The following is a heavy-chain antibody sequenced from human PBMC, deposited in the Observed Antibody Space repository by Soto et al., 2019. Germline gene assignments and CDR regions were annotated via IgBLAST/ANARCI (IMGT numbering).Heavy chain of an antibody. CDR2: TYYRSKWFN. J-gene: IGHJ4*02. CDR3: ASTSRATPGTGLDS. CDR1: GDSVSSNSAA. Sequence: SQTLSLTCAISGDSVSSNSAAWNWIRQSPSRGLEWLGRTYYRSKWFNNYALSVKSRITINPDTSKNQFSLQLNSVTPEDSAMYYCASTSRATPGTGLDSWGQGALVTVSS. V-gene: IGHV6-1*01.